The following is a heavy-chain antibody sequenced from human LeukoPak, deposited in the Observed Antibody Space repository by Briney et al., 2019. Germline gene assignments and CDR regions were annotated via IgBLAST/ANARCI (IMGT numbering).Heavy chain of an antibody. CDR2: ISWNSNNI. V-gene: IGHV3-9*01. D-gene: IGHD3-22*01. CDR3: AKDDDSDRGFDY. Sequence: GGSLRLSCAASGFTFDDYAMHWVRQAPGKGLGWVSGISWNSNNIDYADSVKGRFTISRDNAKNSLYLQMNSLRPEDTALYYCAKDDDSDRGFDYWGQGTLVTVSS. J-gene: IGHJ4*01. CDR1: GFTFDDYA.